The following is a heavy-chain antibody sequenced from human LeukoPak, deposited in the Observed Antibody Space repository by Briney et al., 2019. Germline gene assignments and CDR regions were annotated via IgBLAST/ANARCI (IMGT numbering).Heavy chain of an antibody. D-gene: IGHD5-18*01. CDR2: VSHDGSNT. J-gene: IGHJ4*02. CDR3: ARVRFSYGPHFDN. CDR1: GFTFSSYA. Sequence: GGSLRLSCAASGFTFSSYAIHWVRQAPGKGLEWVAAVSHDGSNTYYLDSVKGRFTISRDNSENTLSLQMTSLRVDDTAVYFCARVRFSYGPHFDNWGQGTLVTVSS. V-gene: IGHV3-30*04.